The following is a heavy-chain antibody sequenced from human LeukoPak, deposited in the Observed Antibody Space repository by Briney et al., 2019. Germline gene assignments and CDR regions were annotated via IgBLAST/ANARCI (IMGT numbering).Heavy chain of an antibody. CDR2: IYHSGST. CDR3: AANYGDYGSDY. CDR1: GYSISSGYY. Sequence: PSETLSLTCTVSGYSISSGYYWGWIRQPPGKGLEWIGSIYHSGSTNYNPSLKSRVTMSVDTSKNQFSLKLSSVTAADTAVYYCAANYGDYGSDYWGQGTLVTVSS. J-gene: IGHJ4*02. D-gene: IGHD4-17*01. V-gene: IGHV4-38-2*02.